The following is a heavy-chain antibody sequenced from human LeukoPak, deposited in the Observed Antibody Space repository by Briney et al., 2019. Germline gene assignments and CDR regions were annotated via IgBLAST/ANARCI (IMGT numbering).Heavy chain of an antibody. J-gene: IGHJ4*02. V-gene: IGHV4-34*01. CDR3: ASLRRVVGGPNDY. D-gene: IGHD3-10*01. CDR1: GGSFSGYY. Sequence: PSETLSLTCAVYGGSFSGYYWSWIRQPPGKGLEWIGEINHSGSTNYNPSLKSRVTISVDTSKNQFSLKLSSVTAADTAVYYCASLRRVVGGPNDYWGQGTLVTVSS. CDR2: INHSGST.